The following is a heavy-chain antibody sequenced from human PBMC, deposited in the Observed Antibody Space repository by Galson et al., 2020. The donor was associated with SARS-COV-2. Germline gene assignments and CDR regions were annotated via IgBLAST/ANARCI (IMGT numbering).Heavy chain of an antibody. CDR2: IYYSGST. CDR3: ARRRGLYVSPMDV. D-gene: IGHD2-2*02. Sequence: SETLSLTCHVSGGSLSSYYWSWLRQPPGKELEWIGPIYYSGSTNYNPSLKSRVTISLVTSENRFPLRLSSVTAADTAVYYCARRRGLYVSPMDVWGKGTTVIVSS. CDR1: GGSLSSYY. J-gene: IGHJ6*03. V-gene: IGHV4-59*08.